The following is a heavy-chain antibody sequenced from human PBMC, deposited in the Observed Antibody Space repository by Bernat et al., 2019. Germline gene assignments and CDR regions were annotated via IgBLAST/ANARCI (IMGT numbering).Heavy chain of an antibody. D-gene: IGHD4-17*01. Sequence: QVQLQESGPGLVKPLQTLSLTCTVSGVSMSSGFYYWNWIRQPAGKGLEWIGRIPTSGSTYYNPSLKNRVTISIATSKTQFSLKLRSVPAADTAVYYCATTVTTPNGAGNFDYWGQGTLVTVSS. J-gene: IGHJ4*02. CDR1: GVSMSSGFYY. V-gene: IGHV4-61*02. CDR2: IPTSGST. CDR3: ATTVTTPNGAGNFDY.